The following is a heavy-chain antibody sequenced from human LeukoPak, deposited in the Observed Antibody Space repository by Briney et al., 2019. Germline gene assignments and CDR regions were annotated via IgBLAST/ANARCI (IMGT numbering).Heavy chain of an antibody. CDR2: INHSGST. CDR1: GGSFSGYY. V-gene: IGHV4-34*01. Sequence: PSETLSLTCAVYGGSFSGYYWGWIRQPPGKGLEWIGEINHSGSTNYNPSLKSRVTISVDTSKNQFSLKLSSVTAADTAVYYRARVPPALDSSGYRHWYFDLWGRGTLVTVSS. CDR3: ARVPPALDSSGYRHWYFDL. J-gene: IGHJ2*01. D-gene: IGHD3-22*01.